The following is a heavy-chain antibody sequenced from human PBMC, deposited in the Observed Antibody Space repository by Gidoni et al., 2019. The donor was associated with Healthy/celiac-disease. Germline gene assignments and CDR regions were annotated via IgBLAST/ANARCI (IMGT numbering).Heavy chain of an antibody. Sequence: EVQLLESGGGLVQPGGSLRLSCAASGFTFSRYAMSWVGQAPGKGLGWVSAMSGSGGSRYYADSVKGRFTISRDNSKNTLYLQMNSLRAEDTAVYYCAKWGVVTPSWYYYGLDVWGQGTTVTVSS. D-gene: IGHD3-22*01. CDR1: GFTFSRYA. J-gene: IGHJ6*02. CDR3: AKWGVVTPSWYYYGLDV. CDR2: MSGSGGSR. V-gene: IGHV3-23*01.